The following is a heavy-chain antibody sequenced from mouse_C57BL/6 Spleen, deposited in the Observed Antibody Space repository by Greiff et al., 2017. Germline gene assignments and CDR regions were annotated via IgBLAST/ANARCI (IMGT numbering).Heavy chain of an antibody. CDR3: ARRLGRYFDV. D-gene: IGHD4-1*01. J-gene: IGHJ1*03. CDR1: GFTFSSYT. CDR2: ISGGGGNT. V-gene: IGHV5-9*01. Sequence: EVQLVESGGGLVKPGGSLKLSCAASGFTFSSYTMSWVRQTPEKRLEWVATISGGGGNTYYPDSVKGRFTISRDNAKNTLHLQMSSLRSEDTALYYCARRLGRYFDVWGTGTTVTVSS.